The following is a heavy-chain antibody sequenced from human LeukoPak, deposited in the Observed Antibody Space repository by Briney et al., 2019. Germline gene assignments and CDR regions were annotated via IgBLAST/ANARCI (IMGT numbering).Heavy chain of an antibody. J-gene: IGHJ3*02. V-gene: IGHV1-69*06. D-gene: IGHD3-16*02. CDR2: TIPIFGTA. CDR1: GGTFSSYA. CDR3: ARSHNMITFGGVIAVDAFDI. Sequence: ASVKVSCKASGGTFSSYAISWVRQAPGQGLEWMGGTIPIFGTANYAQKFQGRVTITADKSTSTAYMELSSLRSEDTAVYYCARSHNMITFGGVIAVDAFDIWGQGTMVTVSS.